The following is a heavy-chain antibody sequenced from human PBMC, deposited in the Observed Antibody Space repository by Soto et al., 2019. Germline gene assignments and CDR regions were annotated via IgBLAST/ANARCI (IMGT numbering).Heavy chain of an antibody. V-gene: IGHV3-30*18. J-gene: IGHJ4*02. CDR2: ISYDGSNK. Sequence: GGSLRLSCASSVFTFISYGMHWVRQAPGKGLEWVAVISYDGSNKYYADSVKGRFTISGDNSKNTLYLQMNSLRAEDTAVYYCAKGRGSSAFDYWGQGTLVTVSS. D-gene: IGHD3-10*01. CDR3: AKGRGSSAFDY. CDR1: VFTFISYG.